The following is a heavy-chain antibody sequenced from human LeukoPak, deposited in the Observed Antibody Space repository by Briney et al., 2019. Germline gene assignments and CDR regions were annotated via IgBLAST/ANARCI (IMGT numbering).Heavy chain of an antibody. CDR3: ARDISAGEDFDY. CDR2: IIPILGIA. Sequence: ASVKVSCKASGGTFSSYAISWVRQAPGQGLEWMGRIIPILGIANYAQKFQGRVTITADKSTSTAYMELSSLRSEDTAVYYCARDISAGEDFDYWGQGTLVTVSS. CDR1: GGTFSSYA. V-gene: IGHV1-69*04. D-gene: IGHD6-13*01. J-gene: IGHJ4*02.